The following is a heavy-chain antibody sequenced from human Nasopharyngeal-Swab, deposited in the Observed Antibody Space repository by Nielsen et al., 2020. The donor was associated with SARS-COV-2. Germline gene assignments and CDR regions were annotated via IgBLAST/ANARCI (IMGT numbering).Heavy chain of an antibody. J-gene: IGHJ6*02. Sequence: ASVKVSCKASGYTFTNYYIHWVRQAPGQGLEWMGMINPSGGSTSFAQKFQGRVTMTRDTSTSTVYMELSSLRSEDTAVYYCARDVLGDYAMDAWGQGTTVTVSS. D-gene: IGHD3-16*01. CDR2: INPSGGST. V-gene: IGHV1-46*01. CDR3: ARDVLGDYAMDA. CDR1: GYTFTNYY.